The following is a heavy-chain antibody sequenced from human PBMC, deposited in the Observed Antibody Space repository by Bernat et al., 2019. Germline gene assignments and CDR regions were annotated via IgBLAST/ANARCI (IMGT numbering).Heavy chain of an antibody. CDR3: ARERSSSSHSDY. J-gene: IGHJ4*02. D-gene: IGHD6-6*01. CDR1: GFTFSSYS. CDR2: ITSTSSYI. Sequence: EVQLVESGGGLVKPGGSLRLSCAASGFTFSSYSMNWVRQAPGKGREWVSSITSTSSYIYYADSVKGRFTISRDNAKNSLYLQMNSLSAEDTAVYYCARERSSSSHSDYWGQGTLVTVSS. V-gene: IGHV3-21*01.